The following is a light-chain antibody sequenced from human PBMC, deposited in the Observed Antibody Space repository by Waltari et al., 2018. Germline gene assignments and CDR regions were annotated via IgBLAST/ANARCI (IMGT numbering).Light chain of an antibody. CDR1: SLRIYY. Sequence: SSELTQDPAVSVALGQTVRITCQGDSLRIYYVSWFLQKPGQAPALVIYGKNSRPSGIPDRFSASSSGSTASLTIIGAQAEEEADYYCHSRDISGDVLIGGGTKLTVV. CDR3: HSRDISGDVL. CDR2: GKN. V-gene: IGLV3-19*01. J-gene: IGLJ2*01.